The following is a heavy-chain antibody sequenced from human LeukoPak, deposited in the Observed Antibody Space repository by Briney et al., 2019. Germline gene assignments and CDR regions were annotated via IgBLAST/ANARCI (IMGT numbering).Heavy chain of an antibody. CDR3: ARDRGGSAFDI. CDR2: INSDGSST. CDR1: GFTFRSYW. V-gene: IGHV3-74*01. D-gene: IGHD3-10*01. Sequence: GGSLRLSCAPSGFTFRSYWMHWVRQAPGKGLVWVSRINSDGSSTSYADSVKGRFTISRDNAKNTLYLQMNSLRAEDTAVYHCARDRGGSAFDILGQGTMVTVAS. J-gene: IGHJ3*02.